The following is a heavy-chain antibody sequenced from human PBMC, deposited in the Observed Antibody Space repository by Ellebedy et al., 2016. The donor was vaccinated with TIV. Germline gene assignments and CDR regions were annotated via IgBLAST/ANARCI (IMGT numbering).Heavy chain of an antibody. J-gene: IGHJ4*02. D-gene: IGHD3-22*01. CDR1: GFILSNYW. V-gene: IGHV3-74*01. Sequence: GESLKISCAASGFILSNYWMHWVRQVPGKGLVWVSHIRGDGISTSYADSVKGRFTVSRDNSKNTLYLQMNSLRTEDTAVYYCAREENSGWDWVGKYWGQGALVTVSS. CDR3: AREENSGWDWVGKY. CDR2: IRGDGIST.